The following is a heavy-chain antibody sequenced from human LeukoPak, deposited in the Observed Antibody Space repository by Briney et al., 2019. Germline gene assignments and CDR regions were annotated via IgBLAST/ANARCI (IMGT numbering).Heavy chain of an antibody. V-gene: IGHV4-39*01. CDR3: ASGQTYYDFWSGYYDPEFDY. CDR1: GGSISSSSYY. D-gene: IGHD3-3*01. J-gene: IGHJ4*02. CDR2: IYYSGST. Sequence: SETLSLTCTVSGGSISSSSYYWGWIRQPPGKGLEWIGSIYYSGSTYYNPSLKSRVTISVDTSKNQFSLKLSSVTAADTAVYYCASGQTYYDFWSGYYDPEFDYWGQGTLVTVSS.